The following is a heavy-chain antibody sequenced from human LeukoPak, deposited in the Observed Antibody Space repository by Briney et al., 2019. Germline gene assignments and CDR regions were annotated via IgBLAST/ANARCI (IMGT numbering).Heavy chain of an antibody. D-gene: IGHD6-19*01. CDR1: GYTFTSYY. J-gene: IGHJ4*02. V-gene: IGHV1-46*01. CDR2: INPSGGRT. CDR3: ANQWGGGWLSGEYYFDY. Sequence: GASVKFSCKASGYTFTSYYMHWVRQAPGQGLEWMGIINPSGGRTSYAQKFQGRVTMTRDTSTSTVYMELSSLRSEDTAVYNCANQWGGGWLSGEYYFDYWGQGTLVTVSS.